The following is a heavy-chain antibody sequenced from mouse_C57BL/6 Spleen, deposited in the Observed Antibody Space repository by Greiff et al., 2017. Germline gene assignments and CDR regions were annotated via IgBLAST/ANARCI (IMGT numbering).Heavy chain of an antibody. CDR2: IDPSDSYT. J-gene: IGHJ1*03. CDR1: GYTFTSYW. CDR3: ARRGKGLYFDV. V-gene: IGHV1-69*01. Sequence: QVQLQQPGAELVMPGASVKLSCKASGYTFTSYWMHWVKQRPGQGLEWIGEIDPSDSYTNYNQKFKGKSTLTVDKSSSTAYMQLSSLTSEDSAVYYCARRGKGLYFDVWGTGTTVTVSS. D-gene: IGHD3-3*01.